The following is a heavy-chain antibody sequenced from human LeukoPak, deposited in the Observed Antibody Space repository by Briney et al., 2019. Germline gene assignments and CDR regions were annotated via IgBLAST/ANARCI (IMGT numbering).Heavy chain of an antibody. Sequence: PGESLRLSCAASGFTFSSYAMSWVRQAPGKGLEWVSSISGSGTSTFYADSVMGHTTISRDNSKNTLSLQMNSLRAEDTAIYYCAKEVCSSGGSCPLDYWGQGTLVTVSS. V-gene: IGHV3-23*01. CDR2: ISGSGTST. CDR3: AKEVCSSGGSCPLDY. D-gene: IGHD2-15*01. J-gene: IGHJ4*02. CDR1: GFTFSSYA.